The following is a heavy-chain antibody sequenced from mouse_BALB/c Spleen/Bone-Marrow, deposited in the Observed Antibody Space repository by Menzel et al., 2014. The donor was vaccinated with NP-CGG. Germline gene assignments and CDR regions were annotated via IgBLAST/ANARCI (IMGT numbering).Heavy chain of an antibody. D-gene: IGHD2-13*01. CDR2: IDTSYTYT. Sequence: QVQLQQSGAELVMPGASVKMSCKASGYTFTDYWIHWVKQRPGQGLEWIGAIDTSYTYTTYNQKFKGKATLTVDASSGTAYIQLSSLTSEDSAVYYCANIYYGDYGWFSYWGQGTLVTVSA. CDR3: ANIYYGDYGWFSY. V-gene: IGHV1-69*01. CDR1: GYTFTDYW. J-gene: IGHJ3*01.